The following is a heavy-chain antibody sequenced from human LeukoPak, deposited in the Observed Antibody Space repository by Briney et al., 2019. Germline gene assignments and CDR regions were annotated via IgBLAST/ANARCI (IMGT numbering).Heavy chain of an antibody. CDR1: GFTFSQYS. V-gene: IGHV3-48*01. Sequence: GGSLRLSCAASGFTFSQYSMNWVRQAPGKGLEWVSHIRSSSETFYADSVKGRFTISRDNARNSLYLQMNNLRGEDTAIYYCARDAYYYDTSVYYYFDYWGQGTLVTVSS. CDR2: IRSSSET. D-gene: IGHD3-22*01. J-gene: IGHJ4*02. CDR3: ARDAYYYDTSVYYYFDY.